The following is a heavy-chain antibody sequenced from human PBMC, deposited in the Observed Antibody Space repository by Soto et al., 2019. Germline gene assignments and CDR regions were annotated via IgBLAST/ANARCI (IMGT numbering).Heavy chain of an antibody. CDR2: ISSSSSYI. Sequence: EVQLVESGGGLVKPGGSLRLSCAASGFTFSSYSMDWVRQAPGKGLEWISSISSSSSYIYYADSVKGRFTISRDNAKNSLYLQMNSLRAEDTAVYYCARDSCSSTSCYGSWGHGTLVTVSS. J-gene: IGHJ4*01. V-gene: IGHV3-21*01. CDR3: ARDSCSSTSCYGS. D-gene: IGHD2-2*01. CDR1: GFTFSSYS.